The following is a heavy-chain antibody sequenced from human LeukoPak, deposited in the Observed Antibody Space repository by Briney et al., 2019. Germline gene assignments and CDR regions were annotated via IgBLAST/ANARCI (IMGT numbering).Heavy chain of an antibody. CDR1: GFTFDDYA. D-gene: IGHD7-27*01. J-gene: IGHJ6*02. Sequence: GRSLRLSCAASGFTFDDYAMHWVRQAPGKGLEWVSGISWNSGSIGYADSVKGRFTISRDNAKNSLYLQMNSLRAEDTALYYCAGALGTHYYYGMDVWGQGTTVTVSS. V-gene: IGHV3-9*01. CDR2: ISWNSGSI. CDR3: AGALGTHYYYGMDV.